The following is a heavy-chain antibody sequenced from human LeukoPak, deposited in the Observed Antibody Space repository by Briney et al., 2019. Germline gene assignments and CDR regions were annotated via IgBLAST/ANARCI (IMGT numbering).Heavy chain of an antibody. D-gene: IGHD1-26*01. CDR3: ARHMDASGSFGYFDY. V-gene: IGHV4-34*01. J-gene: IGHJ4*02. CDR1: AGSFSGYH. CDR2: IDHSGSA. Sequence: SETLSLTCGVYAGSFSGYHWTWIRLRPGKGLDWIGDIDHSGSAHYNPSLKSRVTISVDTSNKQFSLNLHSVTAADTAVYYCARHMDASGSFGYFDYWGQGILVIVSS.